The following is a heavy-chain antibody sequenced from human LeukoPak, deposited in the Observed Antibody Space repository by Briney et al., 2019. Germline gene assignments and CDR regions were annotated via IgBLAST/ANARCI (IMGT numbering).Heavy chain of an antibody. J-gene: IGHJ4*02. Sequence: ASVKVSCKASGGTFSSYAISWVRQAPGQGLEWMGIINPSGGSTSYAQKFQGRVTMTRDTSTSTVYMELSSLRSEDTAVYYCARAVAVGNYYDSSGYYDYWGQGTLVTVSS. CDR1: GGTFSSYA. V-gene: IGHV1-46*01. CDR2: INPSGGST. CDR3: ARAVAVGNYYDSSGYYDY. D-gene: IGHD3-22*01.